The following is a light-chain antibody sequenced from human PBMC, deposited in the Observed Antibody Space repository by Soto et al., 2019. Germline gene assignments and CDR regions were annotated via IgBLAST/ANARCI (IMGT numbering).Light chain of an antibody. V-gene: IGLV1-40*01. CDR3: QSYDTSLGDWV. CDR1: DSNIGAGYD. CDR2: SNY. Sequence: QSVLTQPPSASGAPGQTVTISCSGSDSNIGAGYDLHWYQQLSGTAPKLLIHSNYLRASGVPDRFSASKSVTSASLAIIGLQADDEADYYCQSYDTSLGDWVFGGGTKLTVL. J-gene: IGLJ3*02.